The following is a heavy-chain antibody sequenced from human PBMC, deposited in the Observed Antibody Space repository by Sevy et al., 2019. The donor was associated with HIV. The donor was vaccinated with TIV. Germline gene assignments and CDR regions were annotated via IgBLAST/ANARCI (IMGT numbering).Heavy chain of an antibody. D-gene: IGHD3-22*01. CDR1: GFSLTTSGVG. CDR2: IYWNDDQ. Sequence: SGPTLVNPTQTLTLTCTFSGFSLTTSGVGVGWIRQPPGKALEWLAYIYWNDDQRYSPSLKSRLTITKDTSKNQVVLTMTSMDPVDTATYYCAHRGGVNYSDSDGYYTRAEYFQYWGLGTLVTVSS. CDR3: AHRGGVNYSDSDGYYTRAEYFQY. J-gene: IGHJ1*01. V-gene: IGHV2-5*01.